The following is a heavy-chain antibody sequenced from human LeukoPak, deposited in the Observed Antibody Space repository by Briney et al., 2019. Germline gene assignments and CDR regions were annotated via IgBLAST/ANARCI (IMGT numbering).Heavy chain of an antibody. V-gene: IGHV4-39*07. CDR2: IYHSGST. D-gene: IGHD6-19*01. Sequence: SETLSLTCTVSGGSISSYYWGWIRQPPGKGLEWIGSIYHSGSTYYNPSLKSRVTISVDTSKNQFSLKLSSVTAADAAVYYCAGAPPYGSDWSKGVFDYWGQGTLVTVSS. J-gene: IGHJ4*02. CDR1: GGSISSYY. CDR3: AGAPPYGSDWSKGVFDY.